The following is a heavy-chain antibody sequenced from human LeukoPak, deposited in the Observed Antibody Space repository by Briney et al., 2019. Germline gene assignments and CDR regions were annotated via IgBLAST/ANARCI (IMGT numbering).Heavy chain of an antibody. CDR3: ARRGVYIGGGTYRRLRDAFDS. Sequence: GESLKISCMGSGYSFTSYWIGWVRQMPGKGLEWMGIIYPGDSDTRYSPSFQGQVTISADKSISTAYLQWSSLTASDTAMYYCARRGVYIGGGTYRRLRDAFDSWGQGTMVTVSS. V-gene: IGHV5-51*01. CDR2: IYPGDSDT. D-gene: IGHD1-26*01. CDR1: GYSFTSYW. J-gene: IGHJ3*02.